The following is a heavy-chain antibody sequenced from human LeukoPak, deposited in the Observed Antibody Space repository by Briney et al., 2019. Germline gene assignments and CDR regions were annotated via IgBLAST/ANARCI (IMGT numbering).Heavy chain of an antibody. V-gene: IGHV3-9*01. CDR3: AKGHTYSSGWYVDFDY. J-gene: IGHJ4*02. Sequence: PGGSLRPSCAASGFTFDDYAMHWVRQAPGKGLEWVSGISWNSGSIGYADSVKGRFTISRDNAKNSLYLQMNSLRAEDTALYYCAKGHTYSSGWYVDFDYWGQGTLVTVSS. D-gene: IGHD6-19*01. CDR2: ISWNSGSI. CDR1: GFTFDDYA.